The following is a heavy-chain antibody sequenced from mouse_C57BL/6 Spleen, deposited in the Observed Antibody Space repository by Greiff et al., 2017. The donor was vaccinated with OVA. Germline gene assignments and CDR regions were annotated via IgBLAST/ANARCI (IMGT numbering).Heavy chain of an antibody. J-gene: IGHJ2*01. CDR1: GYTFTSYW. V-gene: IGHV1-59*01. CDR3: ARMVTTVDY. Sequence: VQLQQPGAELVRPGTSVKLSCKASGYTFTSYWMHWVKQRPGQGLEWIGVIDPSDSYTNYNQKFKGKATLTVDTSSSTAYMQLSSLTSEDSAVYYCARMVTTVDYWGQGTTLTVSS. D-gene: IGHD2-2*01. CDR2: IDPSDSYT.